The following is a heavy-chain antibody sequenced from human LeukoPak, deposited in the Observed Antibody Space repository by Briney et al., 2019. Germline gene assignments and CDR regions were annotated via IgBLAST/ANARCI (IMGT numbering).Heavy chain of an antibody. V-gene: IGHV1-46*01. J-gene: IGHJ4*02. CDR2: IHPRDGST. CDR1: GYTFTSNY. Sequence: ASVKVSCTASGYTFTSNYIHWVRQAPGQGLEWMGMIHPRDGSTSYAQKFQGRVTVIRDTSTSTVHMELSGLRSEDTAVYYCARDQEGFDYWGQGTLVTVSS. CDR3: ARDQEGFDY.